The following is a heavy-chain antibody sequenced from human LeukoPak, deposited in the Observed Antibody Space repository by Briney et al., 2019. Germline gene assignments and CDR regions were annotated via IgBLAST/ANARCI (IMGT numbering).Heavy chain of an antibody. J-gene: IGHJ4*02. CDR1: GYTFTSNY. Sequence: ASVKVSCKASGYTFTSNYIHWVRQAPGQGLEWMGMIYPRDGSTSYAQKFQGRVTVTWDTSTSTVHMELSGLRSEDTAVYYCARDQEGFDYWGQGTLVTVSS. V-gene: IGHV1-46*01. CDR2: IYPRDGST. CDR3: ARDQEGFDY.